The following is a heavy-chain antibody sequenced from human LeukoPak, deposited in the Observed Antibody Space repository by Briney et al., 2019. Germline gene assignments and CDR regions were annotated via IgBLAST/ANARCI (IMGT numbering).Heavy chain of an antibody. D-gene: IGHD2-2*01. CDR2: IRQDGSET. V-gene: IGHV3-7*01. Sequence: PGGSLRLSCEASGFIFSTYWMSWVRQAPGKGLEWVATIRQDGSETHYVDSVKGRFTISRDNVKNSLYLQLNSLRAEDTAVYFCARGYCRASCPYFFDSWGHGSLVSVSS. CDR1: GFIFSTYW. CDR3: ARGYCRASCPYFFDS. J-gene: IGHJ4*01.